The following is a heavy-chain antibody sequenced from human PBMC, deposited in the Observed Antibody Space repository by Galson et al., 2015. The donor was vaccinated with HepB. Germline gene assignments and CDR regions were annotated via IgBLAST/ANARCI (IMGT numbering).Heavy chain of an antibody. CDR2: ISYDGSHQ. CDR1: GFTFSPYA. V-gene: IGHV3-30*03. J-gene: IGHJ2*01. CDR3: ARDSGWYFDL. D-gene: IGHD3-10*01. Sequence: SLRLSCAASGFTFSPYAMHWVRQAPGKGLEWVGIISYDGSHQYYGDSVKGRFTISRDNSKNTLYPQMHSLRGTDTAVYYCARDSGWYFDLWGRGTLVTVSS.